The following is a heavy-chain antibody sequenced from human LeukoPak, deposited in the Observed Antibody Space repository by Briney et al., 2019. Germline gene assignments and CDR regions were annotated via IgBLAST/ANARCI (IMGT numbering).Heavy chain of an antibody. CDR1: GGTFNSYA. V-gene: IGHV1-69*13. CDR3: ARAPYSSGGSTNYYYYYYMDV. Sequence: SVKVSCKASGGTFNSYAISWVRQAPGQGLEWMGGIIPIFGIANYAQKFQGRVTITADESTSTAYMELSSLRSEDTAVYYCARAPYSSGGSTNYYYYYYMDVWDKGTTVTVSS. J-gene: IGHJ6*03. CDR2: IIPIFGIA. D-gene: IGHD6-19*01.